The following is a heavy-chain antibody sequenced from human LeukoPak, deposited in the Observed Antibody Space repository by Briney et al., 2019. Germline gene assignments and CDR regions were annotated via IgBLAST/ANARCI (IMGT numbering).Heavy chain of an antibody. Sequence: SVKVSCKASGGTFSSYAISWVRQAPGQGLEWRGRIIPILGIANYAQKFQGRVTITADKSTSTAYMELSSLRSEDTAVYYCASGWAQYYYDSSGYSFDYWGQGTLVTVSS. V-gene: IGHV1-69*04. CDR3: ASGWAQYYYDSSGYSFDY. CDR1: GGTFSSYA. CDR2: IIPILGIA. J-gene: IGHJ4*02. D-gene: IGHD3-22*01.